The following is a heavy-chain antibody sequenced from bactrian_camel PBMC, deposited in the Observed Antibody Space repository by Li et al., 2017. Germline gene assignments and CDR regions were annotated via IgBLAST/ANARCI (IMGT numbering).Heavy chain of an antibody. D-gene: IGHD1*01. J-gene: IGHJ4*01. V-gene: IGHV3S1*01. CDR2: LYTQSGNT. CDR1: GFTFSGGC. Sequence: HVQLVESGGGSVQAGGSLTLNCTASGFTFSGGCMAWFRQSPGKEREGVAALYTQSGNTYYADSVKGRFTISRDNVNNTLYLQMNSLKPEDTATYFCTADETFPYSDDCYSGPSSPWTRWGQGTQVTVS. CDR3: TADETFPYSDDCYSGPSSPWTR.